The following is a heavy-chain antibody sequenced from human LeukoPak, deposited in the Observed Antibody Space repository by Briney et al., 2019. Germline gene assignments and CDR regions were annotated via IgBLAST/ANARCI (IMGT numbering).Heavy chain of an antibody. CDR2: TSGSGGST. J-gene: IGHJ4*02. CDR3: AKDLYFCSGGSCYSNTPLADY. Sequence: GGSLRLSCAASGFSFSSYAMSWVRQAPGKGLEWVSATSGSGGSTYYADSVKGRLTISRDNSKNTLYLQLNSLRADDTAVYYCAKDLYFCSGGSCYSNTPLADYWGQGTLVTVSS. CDR1: GFSFSSYA. V-gene: IGHV3-23*01. D-gene: IGHD2-15*01.